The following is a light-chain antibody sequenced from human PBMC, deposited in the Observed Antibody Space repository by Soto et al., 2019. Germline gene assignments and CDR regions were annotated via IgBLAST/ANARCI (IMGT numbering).Light chain of an antibody. J-gene: IGKJ4*01. Sequence: EIVMTQSPATLSVSPGERATLSCRASQSIGSNLAWYQQKPGQAPRLVIYASSIRASDFPARFSGSGSGTEFTLTISGLQSDDFAVYYCHQYGSSPLTFGGGTKVEI. CDR3: HQYGSSPLT. CDR2: ASS. V-gene: IGKV3-15*01. CDR1: QSIGSN.